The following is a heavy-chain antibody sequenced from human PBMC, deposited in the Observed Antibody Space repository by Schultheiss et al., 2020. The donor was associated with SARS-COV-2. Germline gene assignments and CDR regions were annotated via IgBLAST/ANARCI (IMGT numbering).Heavy chain of an antibody. Sequence: GGSLRLSCAASGFTFSSHAMGWVRQAPGEGLEWVSGISAGGGGTHYADSVKGRFIVSRDNSGNTLYLQMTSLRAADTAAYYCAKDRGSTVTTDAFDIWGQGTMVTVSS. D-gene: IGHD4-17*01. CDR1: GFTFSSHA. V-gene: IGHV3-23*01. J-gene: IGHJ3*02. CDR3: AKDRGSTVTTDAFDI. CDR2: ISAGGGGT.